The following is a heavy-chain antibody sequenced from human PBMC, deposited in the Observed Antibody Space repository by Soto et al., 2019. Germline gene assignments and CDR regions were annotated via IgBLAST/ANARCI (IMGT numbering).Heavy chain of an antibody. CDR3: ARGLFGQQGLVGFDT. Sequence: QVHLVQSGAEVKKPGSSVKVSCKASGGSFSNYIFAWVRQAPGQGLEWMGGTIPMFATAQYAQKLQGRVTITADESTSTVYMGLTSLTSDDTAVYYCARGLFGQQGLVGFDTWGQGPLVTLSS. D-gene: IGHD6-19*01. CDR2: TIPMFATA. J-gene: IGHJ4*02. V-gene: IGHV1-69*01. CDR1: GGSFSNYI.